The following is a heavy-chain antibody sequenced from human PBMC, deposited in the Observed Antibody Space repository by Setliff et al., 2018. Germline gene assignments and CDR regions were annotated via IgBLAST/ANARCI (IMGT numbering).Heavy chain of an antibody. CDR2: MSPVYGIA. Sequence: ASVKVSCKTSGYAFITFGMSWVRQAPGQGLEWMGWMSPVYGIANYARKFQGRVTLTADTSTTTAYLELASLRDDDTAAYYCVRGPGPSVVVAIPFDHWGQGSLVTVSS. V-gene: IGHV1-18*01. D-gene: IGHD5-12*01. J-gene: IGHJ4*02. CDR1: GYAFITFG. CDR3: VRGPGPSVVVAIPFDH.